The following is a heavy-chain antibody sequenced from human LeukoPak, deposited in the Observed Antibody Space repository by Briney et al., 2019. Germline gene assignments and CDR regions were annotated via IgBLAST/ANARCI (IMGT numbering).Heavy chain of an antibody. CDR3: ARGYYSSSRSDS. D-gene: IGHD6-13*01. CDR2: VNSDGSTT. CDR1: GXPFSNYW. V-gene: IGHV3-74*01. J-gene: IGHJ4*02. Sequence: TGGSLRLSCAASGXPFSNYWMHWVRQAPGKGLVWVSRVNSDGSTTNYADSVKGRFTISRDNAENTLYMRMNSLRPEDTAVYYCARGYYSSSRSDSWGQGTLVTVSS.